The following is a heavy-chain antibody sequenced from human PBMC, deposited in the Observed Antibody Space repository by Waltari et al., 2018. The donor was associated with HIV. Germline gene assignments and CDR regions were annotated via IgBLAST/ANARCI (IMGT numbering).Heavy chain of an antibody. Sequence: IQLLQSGGGVVRPGGSLRLSCAASGFTFRSHAMHWVRQAPAKGLEWVAVISSDGFTKYVDSVKGRFTVSRDIANSTLYVQMNNLRPDDTAVYYCARAFGFSNSGPVGYWGQGTLVIVSS. V-gene: IGHV3-30*03. CDR3: ARAFGFSNSGPVGY. CDR2: ISSDGFTK. D-gene: IGHD5-18*01. J-gene: IGHJ4*02. CDR1: GFTFRSHA.